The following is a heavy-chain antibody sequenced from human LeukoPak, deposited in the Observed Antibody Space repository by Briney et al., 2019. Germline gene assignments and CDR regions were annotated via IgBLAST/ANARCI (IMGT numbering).Heavy chain of an antibody. Sequence: HSGGSLRLSCAASKFIFSDYGMHWVRQAPGKGLEWVAFWYDGSDEYYADSVKGRLTISRDNSKNTLYLQMNSLTTEDTAVYYCAKGGGELGSGSLDYWGQGTLVTVSS. J-gene: IGHJ4*02. V-gene: IGHV3-30*02. CDR3: AKGGGELGSGSLDY. D-gene: IGHD3-10*01. CDR1: KFIFSDYG. CDR2: WYDGSDE.